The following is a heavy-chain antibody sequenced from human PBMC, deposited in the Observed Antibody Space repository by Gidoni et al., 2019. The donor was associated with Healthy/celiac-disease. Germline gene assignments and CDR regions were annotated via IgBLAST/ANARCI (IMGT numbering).Heavy chain of an antibody. CDR2: ISGSGGST. CDR1: GFTFSSYA. D-gene: IGHD2-21*01. CDR3: AKDGSRAYCGGDCYYYMDV. Sequence: EVQLLESGGGLVQPGGSLRLSCAASGFTFSSYAMRWVRQAPGKGLEWVSAISGSGGSTYYADSVKGRFTISRDNSKNTLYLQMNSLRAEDTAVYYCAKDGSRAYCGGDCYYYMDVWGKGTTVTVSS. J-gene: IGHJ6*03. V-gene: IGHV3-23*01.